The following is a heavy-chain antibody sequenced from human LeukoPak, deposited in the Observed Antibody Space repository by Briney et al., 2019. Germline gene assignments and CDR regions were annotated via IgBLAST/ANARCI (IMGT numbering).Heavy chain of an antibody. Sequence: PGGSLRLSCAASGFTFSTYAMSWVRQAPGKGLEWVSAISGSGGSTYYADSVKGRFTISRDNSKNTLYLQMNSLGAEDTAAYYCAKVLSEYQLLSGKYYYYGMDVWGQGTTVTVSS. D-gene: IGHD2-2*01. J-gene: IGHJ6*02. CDR1: GFTFSTYA. V-gene: IGHV3-23*01. CDR2: ISGSGGST. CDR3: AKVLSEYQLLSGKYYYYGMDV.